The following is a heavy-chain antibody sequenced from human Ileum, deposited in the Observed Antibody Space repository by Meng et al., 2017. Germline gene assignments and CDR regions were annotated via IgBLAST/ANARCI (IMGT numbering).Heavy chain of an antibody. J-gene: IGHJ4*02. CDR1: GGSIRTREW. D-gene: IGHD1-26*01. CDR3: AREWSGSYRHFDY. Sequence: QLRESGPGLMKPSGTLSPTRAVCGGSIRTREWGSWVRQPPGKWLEWIGEIHHSGSTNYNPSLKSRVTISVDKSKNQFSLKLNSVTAADTAVYYCAREWSGSYRHFDYWGQGTLVTVSS. CDR2: IHHSGST. V-gene: IGHV4-4*02.